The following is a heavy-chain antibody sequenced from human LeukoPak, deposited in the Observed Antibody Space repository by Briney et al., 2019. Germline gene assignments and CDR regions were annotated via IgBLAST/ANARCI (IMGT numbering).Heavy chain of an antibody. Sequence: ASVKVSCKASGYTFTSYYMHWVRQAPGQGLEWMGWINPNSGGTNYAQKFQGRVTVTRDTSISTAYMELSRLRSDDTAVYYCARRGYYDSSGQLDYWGQGTLVTVSS. CDR3: ARRGYYDSSGQLDY. J-gene: IGHJ4*02. V-gene: IGHV1-2*02. CDR2: INPNSGGT. D-gene: IGHD3-22*01. CDR1: GYTFTSYY.